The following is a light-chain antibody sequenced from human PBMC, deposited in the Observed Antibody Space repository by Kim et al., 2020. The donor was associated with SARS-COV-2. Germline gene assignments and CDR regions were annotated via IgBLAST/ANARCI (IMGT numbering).Light chain of an antibody. CDR1: QSVSSSY. V-gene: IGKV3-20*01. CDR2: GAS. J-gene: IGKJ1*01. CDR3: QQYGSSPTT. Sequence: SPGDRATLSCRASQSVSSSYLAWYQQKPGQAPRLLIYGASSRATGIPDRFSGSGSGTDFTLTISRLEPEDFAVYYCQQYGSSPTTFGQGTKVDIK.